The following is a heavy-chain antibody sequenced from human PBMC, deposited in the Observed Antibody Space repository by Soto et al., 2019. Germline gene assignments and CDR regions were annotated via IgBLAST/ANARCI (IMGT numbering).Heavy chain of an antibody. CDR2: VYYTGST. V-gene: IGHV4-59*01. J-gene: IGHJ5*02. CDR3: ARYSPPKKSYDSNPGWFDP. CDR1: GGSINNYY. Sequence: SETLSLTCTVSGGSINNYYWTWIRQPPGKGLEWIGYVYYTGSTSYNPSLKSLVTISLDTSMNQFSLTLNSVTAADTAMYFCARYSPPKKSYDSNPGWFDPWGQGTLVTVSS. D-gene: IGHD3-22*01.